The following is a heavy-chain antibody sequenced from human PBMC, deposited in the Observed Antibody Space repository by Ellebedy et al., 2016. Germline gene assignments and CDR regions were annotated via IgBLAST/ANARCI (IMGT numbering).Heavy chain of an antibody. J-gene: IGHJ6*03. CDR3: TSATVAGMGTMDV. CDR1: GGSISSYY. D-gene: IGHD6-19*01. CDR2: IYYTGST. V-gene: IGHV4-59*12. Sequence: SETLSLTCIVSGGSISSYYWSWIRQPPGKGLEWIGHIYYTGSTDYDPSLKSRVTISVDTSKNQFSLTLTSVTAADTAVYYCTSATVAGMGTMDVWGKGTTVTVSS.